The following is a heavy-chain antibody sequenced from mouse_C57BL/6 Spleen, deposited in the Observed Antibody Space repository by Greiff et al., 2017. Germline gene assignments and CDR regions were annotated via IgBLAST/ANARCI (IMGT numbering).Heavy chain of an antibody. J-gene: IGHJ2*01. Sequence: VQLQESGAELARPGASVKLSCKASGYTFTSYGISWVKQRTGQGLEWIGEIYPRSGNTYYNEKFKGKATLTADKSSSTAYMELRSLTSEDSAVYVCARSLITTVVATPYYFDYWGQGTTLTVSS. CDR2: IYPRSGNT. CDR3: ARSLITTVVATPYYFDY. V-gene: IGHV1-81*01. D-gene: IGHD1-1*01. CDR1: GYTFTSYG.